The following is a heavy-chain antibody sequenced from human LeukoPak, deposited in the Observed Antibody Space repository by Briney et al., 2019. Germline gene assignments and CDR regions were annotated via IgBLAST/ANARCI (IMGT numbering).Heavy chain of an antibody. D-gene: IGHD1-26*01. J-gene: IGHJ4*02. V-gene: IGHV3-53*01. CDR3: ARAGWEVRGFDY. CDR2: IYSGGST. Sequence: GGSLRLSCAASGFTFSTYWMSWVRQAPGKGLEWVSVIYSGGSTYYADSVKGRFTISRDNSKNTLYLQMNSLRAEDTAVYYCARAGWEVRGFDYWGQGTLVTVSS. CDR1: GFTFSTYW.